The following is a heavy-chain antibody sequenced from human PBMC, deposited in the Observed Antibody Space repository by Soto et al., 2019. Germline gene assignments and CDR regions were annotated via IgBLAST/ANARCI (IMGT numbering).Heavy chain of an antibody. Sequence: PSETLSLTCTVSGGSISSDDYYWSWIRQAQGRGLEWIGYIHSSGSIYYNPSLKSRATMSIDTAGNQFSLKVSSVTVADTAVYYCARDLDGLHDDTSGPFPRPGWGQGTLVTVSS. CDR3: ARDLDGLHDDTSGPFPRPG. D-gene: IGHD3-22*01. V-gene: IGHV4-30-4*01. CDR1: GGSISSDDYY. J-gene: IGHJ1*01. CDR2: IHSSGSI.